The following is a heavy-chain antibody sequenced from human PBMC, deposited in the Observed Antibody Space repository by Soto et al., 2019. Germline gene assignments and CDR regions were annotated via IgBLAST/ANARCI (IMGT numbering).Heavy chain of an antibody. CDR2: IHHTGST. CDR3: ARGKLLWFGELLYYYYYGMDV. Sequence: PSETLSLTCTVSGGSISPYYWSWIRQSPGKGLEWIGYIHHTGSTNYNPSLQSRVTISVDTSKNQFSLKLSSVTAADTAVYYCARGKLLWFGELLYYYYYGMDVWGQGTTVT. J-gene: IGHJ6*02. V-gene: IGHV4-59*12. CDR1: GGSISPYY. D-gene: IGHD3-10*01.